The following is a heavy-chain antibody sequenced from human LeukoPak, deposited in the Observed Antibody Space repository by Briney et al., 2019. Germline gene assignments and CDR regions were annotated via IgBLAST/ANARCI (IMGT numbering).Heavy chain of an antibody. CDR2: INAGNGNT. CDR3: ARDTVSSHFDY. CDR1: GYTFTSYA. D-gene: IGHD4-11*01. J-gene: IGHJ4*02. Sequence: ASVKVSCKASGYTFTSYAMHWVRQAPGQRLEWMGWINAGNGNTKYSQKFQGRVTITRDTSASTAYMELSSLRSGDTAVYYCARDTVSSHFDYWGQGTLVTVSS. V-gene: IGHV1-3*01.